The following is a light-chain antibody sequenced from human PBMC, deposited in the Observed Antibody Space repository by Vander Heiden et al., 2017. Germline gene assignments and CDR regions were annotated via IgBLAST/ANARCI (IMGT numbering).Light chain of an antibody. CDR1: QSVISSY. V-gene: IGKV3-20*01. J-gene: IGKJ5*01. CDR3: QQYGSSPIT. Sequence: EIVLTQAPGTLSLSPGDRATLSCRASQSVISSYLAWYQQKPGQAPRLLIYGAASRATGIPDRFSGSGSGTDVTLTISRLEPEDFAVYYCQQYGSSPITFGQGTRLEIK. CDR2: GAA.